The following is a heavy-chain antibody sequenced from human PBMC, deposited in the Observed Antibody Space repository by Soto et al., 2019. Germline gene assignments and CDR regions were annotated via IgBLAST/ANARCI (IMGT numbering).Heavy chain of an antibody. CDR2: VTSGGHTT. V-gene: IGHV3-23*01. D-gene: IGHD3-10*01. Sequence: SLRLSCAASGFTFSRYAMSWVRQAPGKGLEWVSTVTSGGHTTYNADSVNGRFTISRDNSKNTLYLQMNNLRAEDTAIYYCASSSGDLDVYGMDIWGPGTTVTVSS. J-gene: IGHJ6*02. CDR1: GFTFSRYA. CDR3: ASSSGDLDVYGMDI.